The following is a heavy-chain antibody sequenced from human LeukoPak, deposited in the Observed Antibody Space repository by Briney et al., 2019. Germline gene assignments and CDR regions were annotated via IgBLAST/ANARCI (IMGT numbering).Heavy chain of an antibody. J-gene: IGHJ6*03. V-gene: IGHV3-30*01. CDR3: ARGLLNYYYYMDV. Sequence: DSVKGRFTISRDNSKNTLYLQMNSLRVEDTAVYYCARGLLNYYYYMDVWGRGTTGTVSS. D-gene: IGHD2-15*01.